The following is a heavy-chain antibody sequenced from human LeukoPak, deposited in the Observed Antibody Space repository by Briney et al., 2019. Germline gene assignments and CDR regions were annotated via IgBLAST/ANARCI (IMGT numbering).Heavy chain of an antibody. CDR3: ANWGGYSYGYYYYYGMDV. CDR1: GFTFSSYA. CDR2: ISGSGGST. Sequence: GGSLRLSCAASGFTFSSYAMHWVRQAPGKGLEWVSAISGSGGSTYYADSVKGRFTISRDNSKNTLYLQMNSLRAEDTAVYYCANWGGYSYGYYYYYGMDVWGQGTTVTVSS. J-gene: IGHJ6*02. D-gene: IGHD5-18*01. V-gene: IGHV3-23*01.